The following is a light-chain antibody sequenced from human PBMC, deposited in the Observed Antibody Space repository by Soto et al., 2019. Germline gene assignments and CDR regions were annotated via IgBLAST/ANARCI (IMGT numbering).Light chain of an antibody. CDR2: EAS. J-gene: IGKJ1*01. V-gene: IGKV3-11*01. Sequence: EIVLTQSPATLSFSPGERATLSCRASQSVTGYLPWYHQKPGQVPSLLIYEASNGATGIPARFSGSVSGTDFTLTISSLEPEDVAVYYCQQRSNWPWTFGQGTKVEIK. CDR3: QQRSNWPWT. CDR1: QSVTGY.